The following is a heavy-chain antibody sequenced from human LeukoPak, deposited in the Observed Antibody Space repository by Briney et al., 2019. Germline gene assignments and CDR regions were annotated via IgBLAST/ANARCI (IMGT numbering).Heavy chain of an antibody. CDR3: ARAPARARLDY. V-gene: IGHV3-7*01. CDR1: GFSFSRYW. Sequence: GGSLRLSCAASGFSFSRYWMYWVRQAPGKGLEWVASTKLDGSEQYYVDSVKGRFTISRDNAKSSLFLQMNSLRAEDTALYYCARAPARARLDYWGQGTLVTVSS. D-gene: IGHD6-6*01. CDR2: TKLDGSEQ. J-gene: IGHJ4*02.